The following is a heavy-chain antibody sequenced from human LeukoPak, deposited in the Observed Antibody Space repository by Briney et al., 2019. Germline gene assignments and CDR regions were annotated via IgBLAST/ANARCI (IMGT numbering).Heavy chain of an antibody. CDR3: TPTGYSDYDLSHPFDY. D-gene: IGHD5-12*01. CDR1: GFTFSGSA. Sequence: GGSLKLSCAASGFTFSGSAMHWVRQASGKGLEWVGRIRSKANSYATAYAASVEGRFTISRDASKNTAYLQMNSLKTEDTAVYYCTPTGYSDYDLSHPFDYWGQGTLVTVSS. J-gene: IGHJ4*02. V-gene: IGHV3-73*01. CDR2: IRSKANSYAT.